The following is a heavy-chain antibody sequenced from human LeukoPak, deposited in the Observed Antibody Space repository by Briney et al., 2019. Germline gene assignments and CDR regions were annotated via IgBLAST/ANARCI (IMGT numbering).Heavy chain of an antibody. J-gene: IGHJ1*01. Sequence: GGSLRLSCAASGFTFNNYNMNWVRQAPGKGLEWVSSISSSSTYIYYADSVKGRFTISRDNAKNSLYLQMNSLRAEDTAIYYCAKDPPSFHHWGQGTLVTVSS. CDR1: GFTFNNYN. V-gene: IGHV3-21*01. CDR2: ISSSSTYI. CDR3: AKDPPSFHH.